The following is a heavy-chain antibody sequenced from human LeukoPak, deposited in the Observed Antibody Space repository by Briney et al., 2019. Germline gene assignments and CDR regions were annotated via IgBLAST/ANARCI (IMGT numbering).Heavy chain of an antibody. CDR2: ISSNSSHT. D-gene: IGHD5-24*01. Sequence: PGGSLSLSCAASGFTFSSYRMNWVRQALGKGREWVSLISSNSSHTYNADSVKGRFTISRDNAKNSLYLEMNSLRVEDTAVYYCARTRDGYNFGPLDCWGQGTLVTFSS. J-gene: IGHJ4*02. CDR3: ARTRDGYNFGPLDC. V-gene: IGHV3-21*01. CDR1: GFTFSSYR.